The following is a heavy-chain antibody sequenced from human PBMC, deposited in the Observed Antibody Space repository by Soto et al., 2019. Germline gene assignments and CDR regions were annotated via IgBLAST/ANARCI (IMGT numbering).Heavy chain of an antibody. D-gene: IGHD3-3*01. V-gene: IGHV4-4*02. Sequence: QVQLQESGPGLVKPSGTLSLTCAVSGGSISSSNWWSWVRQPPGQGLEWIGEIYHSGSTNYNPSLKRRGTLSVDKSKNQFSLKLSSVTAADTAVYYCARDNDFWSGYGGRYYGMDVWGQGTTVTVSS. CDR2: IYHSGST. J-gene: IGHJ6*02. CDR1: GGSISSSNW. CDR3: ARDNDFWSGYGGRYYGMDV.